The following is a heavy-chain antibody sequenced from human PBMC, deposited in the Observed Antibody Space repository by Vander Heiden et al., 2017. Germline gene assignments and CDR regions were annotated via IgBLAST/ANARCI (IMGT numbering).Heavy chain of an antibody. V-gene: IGHV3-23*01. Sequence: DVQLLESGGGLVQPGGSLSLSCAASGFTFSSSAMTWVRQGAGKGLEWVSGISGSGGSSSYADSVKGRFTVSRDNSKNTLYLKMNSLRDDDTAVYYCATNQGGYYYYAMDVWGQGTTVTVSS. CDR1: GFTFSSSA. CDR2: ISGSGGSS. J-gene: IGHJ6*02. D-gene: IGHD3-16*01. CDR3: ATNQGGYYYYAMDV.